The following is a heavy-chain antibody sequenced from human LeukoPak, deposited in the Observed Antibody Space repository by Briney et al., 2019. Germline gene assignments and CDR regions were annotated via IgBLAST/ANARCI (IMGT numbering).Heavy chain of an antibody. J-gene: IGHJ4*02. CDR1: GFTFSSYG. Sequence: GGSLRLSCAASGFTFSSYGMHWVRQAPGKGLEWVAVIWYDGSNKYYADSVKGRFTISRDNSKNTLYLQMNSLRAEDTAVYYCARVGGRSYGLLDYWGQGTLVTVSS. V-gene: IGHV3-33*01. D-gene: IGHD2-15*01. CDR3: ARVGGRSYGLLDY. CDR2: IWYDGSNK.